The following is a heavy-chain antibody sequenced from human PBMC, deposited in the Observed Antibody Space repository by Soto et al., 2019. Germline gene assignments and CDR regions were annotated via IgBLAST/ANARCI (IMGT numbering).Heavy chain of an antibody. Sequence: ASVKVSCKASGGTFSSYAISWVRQAPGQGLEWMGGIIPIFGTANYAQKFQGRVTITADESTSTAYMELSSLRSEDTAVYYCARDPPRGTTYYYGMDVWGQGTTVTVSS. D-gene: IGHD1-26*01. CDR3: ARDPPRGTTYYYGMDV. CDR1: GGTFSSYA. J-gene: IGHJ6*02. CDR2: IIPIFGTA. V-gene: IGHV1-69*13.